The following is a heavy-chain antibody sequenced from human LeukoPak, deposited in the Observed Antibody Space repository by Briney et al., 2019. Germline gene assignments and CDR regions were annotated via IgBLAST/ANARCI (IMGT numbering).Heavy chain of an antibody. J-gene: IGHJ3*02. D-gene: IGHD5-12*01. V-gene: IGHV5-51*01. CDR1: GYSFSSQW. CDR3: ARLLDSGYDLRDAFDI. Sequence: GESLKISCKGSGYSFSSQWIGWVRQMPGKGLEWMGIIYPGDSDTRYSPSFQGRVTISADKSISTAYLQWSSLKASDTAMYYCARLLDSGYDLRDAFDIWGQGTMVTVSS. CDR2: IYPGDSDT.